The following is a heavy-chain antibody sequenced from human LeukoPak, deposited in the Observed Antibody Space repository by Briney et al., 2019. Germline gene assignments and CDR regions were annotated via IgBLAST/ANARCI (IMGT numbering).Heavy chain of an antibody. Sequence: PGGSLRLSCAASGFTFSRYWMTWVRQAPGKGLEWVSVISADGGDIYYADSVNGRFTISRDNSKNTLHLQMDSLRAEDTAVYYCAKDPPHSDRSIYSDNSWGQGTLVTVSS. J-gene: IGHJ4*02. CDR3: AKDPPHSDRSIYSDNS. CDR2: ISADGGDI. V-gene: IGHV3-23*01. CDR1: GFTFSRYW. D-gene: IGHD3-22*01.